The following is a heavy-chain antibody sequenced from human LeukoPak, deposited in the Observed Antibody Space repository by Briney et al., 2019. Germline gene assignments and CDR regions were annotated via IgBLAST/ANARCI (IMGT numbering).Heavy chain of an antibody. Sequence: GGSLRLSCAASGFTFGSYAMSWVRHAPGKGLEWVSAISGSGGSTYYADSVKGRFTISRDNSKNTLYLQMNSLRAEDTAVYYCAKEAGIVGATTDAFDIWGQGTMVTVSS. D-gene: IGHD1-26*01. V-gene: IGHV3-23*01. CDR1: GFTFGSYA. J-gene: IGHJ3*02. CDR2: ISGSGGST. CDR3: AKEAGIVGATTDAFDI.